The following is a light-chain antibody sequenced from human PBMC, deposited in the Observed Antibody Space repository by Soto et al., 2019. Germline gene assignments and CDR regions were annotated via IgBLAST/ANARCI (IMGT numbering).Light chain of an antibody. J-gene: IGKJ5*01. V-gene: IGKV3-15*01. CDR2: GAS. CDR3: QHHSNWPPIT. Sequence: EIVLTQSPGTLSLSPGERATLSCRASQSVSSSYLAWYQQKPGQAPRLLIYGASTRATGTPARFSGSGSGTEFTLTISSLQSEDFAVYYCQHHSNWPPITFGQGTRLEIK. CDR1: QSVSSSY.